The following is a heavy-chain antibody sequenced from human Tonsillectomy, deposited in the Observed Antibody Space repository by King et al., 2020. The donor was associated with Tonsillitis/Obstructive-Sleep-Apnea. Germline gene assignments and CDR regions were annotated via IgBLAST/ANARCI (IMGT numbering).Heavy chain of an antibody. CDR3: ARDPRVAVAGSFDY. J-gene: IGHJ4*02. V-gene: IGHV7-4-1*02. CDR1: GYTFTSYA. Sequence: QLVQSGSELKKPGASVKVSCKSSGYTFTSYAMNWVRQAPGQGLDWMGWINTNTGNPTYAQGLTGRFAFSLDTSVSTAYLQINGLKAEDTALYYCARDPRVAVAGSFDYWGQGTLVTVSS. CDR2: INTNTGNP. D-gene: IGHD6-19*01.